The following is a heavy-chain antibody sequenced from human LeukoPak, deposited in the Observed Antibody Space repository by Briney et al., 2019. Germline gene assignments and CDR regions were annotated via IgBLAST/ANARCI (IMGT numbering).Heavy chain of an antibody. CDR1: GFTFSSYA. J-gene: IGHJ4*02. CDR3: ARRYSSGFYYFDY. Sequence: GSLRLSCAASGFTFSSYAMHWVRQPPGKGLEWIGEINPSESTNHNPSLKSRVTMSVDTSKNQFSLKLSSVTAADTAVYYCARRYSSGFYYFDYWGQGALVTVSS. V-gene: IGHV4-34*01. D-gene: IGHD6-19*01. CDR2: INPSEST.